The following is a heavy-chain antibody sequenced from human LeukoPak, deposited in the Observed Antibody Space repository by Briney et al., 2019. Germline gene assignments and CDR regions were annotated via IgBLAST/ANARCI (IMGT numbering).Heavy chain of an antibody. J-gene: IGHJ6*02. D-gene: IGHD1-1*01. CDR3: ARRAIQLESRWYYGMDV. CDR2: ISSSSSTM. Sequence: GGSLRLSCAASGFTFSSYSMNWVRQAPGKGLEWVSHISSSSSTMYYADSVKGRFTISRDNAKNSLYLQMNSLRAEDTAVYYCARRAIQLESRWYYGMDVWGQGTTVTVSS. CDR1: GFTFSSYS. V-gene: IGHV3-48*01.